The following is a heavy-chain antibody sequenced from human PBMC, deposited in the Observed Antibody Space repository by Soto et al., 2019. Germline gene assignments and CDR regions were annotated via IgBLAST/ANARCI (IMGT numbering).Heavy chain of an antibody. CDR3: ARQVPPGAFDI. Sequence: QLQLQESGPGLVKPSETLSLTCTVSGGSISSSSYYWGWIRQPPGKGLEWIGSIYYSGSTYYNPSLKSRVTLSVDTSKNQFSLTLSSVTAADTAVYYCARQVPPGAFDIWGQGTMVTVSS. J-gene: IGHJ3*02. V-gene: IGHV4-39*01. CDR1: GGSISSSSYY. D-gene: IGHD1-1*01. CDR2: IYYSGST.